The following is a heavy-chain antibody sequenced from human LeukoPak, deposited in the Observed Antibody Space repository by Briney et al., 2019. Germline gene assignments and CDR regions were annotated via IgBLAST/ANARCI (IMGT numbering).Heavy chain of an antibody. Sequence: GGSLRLSCAASAFTFSTYAMTWVRQAPGKGLEWVSAISGSDGSTYYANSVKGRFTISRDNSKNTLYLQMNSLRAEDTAVYYCAKAESSSSWYWFPHFDYWGQGTLVTVSS. CDR2: ISGSDGST. D-gene: IGHD6-13*01. V-gene: IGHV3-23*01. J-gene: IGHJ4*02. CDR3: AKAESSSSWYWFPHFDY. CDR1: AFTFSTYA.